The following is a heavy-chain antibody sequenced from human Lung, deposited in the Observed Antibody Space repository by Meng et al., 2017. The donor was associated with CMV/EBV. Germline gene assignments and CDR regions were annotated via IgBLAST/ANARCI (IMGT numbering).Heavy chain of an antibody. CDR3: ARGYYYDSKVEHY. D-gene: IGHD3-22*01. V-gene: IGHV3-7*01. J-gene: IGHJ4*02. CDR2: IKQDGSEK. CDR1: GFTFSSYW. Sequence: ESXKISXAASGFTFSSYWMSWVRQAPGKGLEWVANIKQDGSEKYYVDSVKGRFTISRDNAKNPLYLQMNSLRAEDTAVYYCARGYYYDSKVEHYWGQGTLVTVSS.